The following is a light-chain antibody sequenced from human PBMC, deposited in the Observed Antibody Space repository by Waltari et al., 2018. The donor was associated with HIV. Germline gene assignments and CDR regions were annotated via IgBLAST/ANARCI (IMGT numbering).Light chain of an antibody. V-gene: IGLV2-8*01. Sequence: QSALTQPPSASGPPGQSVTIPCTGTSSDVGGYNYVSWYQQHPGKAPKLMSYGVTKRPSGVPDRFSGSKSGNTASLTVSGLQAEDEADYYCSSYAGRVFGTGTKVTVL. CDR2: GVT. CDR1: SSDVGGYNY. CDR3: SSYAGRV. J-gene: IGLJ1*01.